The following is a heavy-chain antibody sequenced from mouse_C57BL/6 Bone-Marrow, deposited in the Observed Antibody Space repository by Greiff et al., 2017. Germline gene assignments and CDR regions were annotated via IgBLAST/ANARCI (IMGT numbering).Heavy chain of an antibody. V-gene: IGHV14-4*01. Sequence: EVKLVESGAELVRPGASVKLSCTASGFNIKDDYMHWVKQRPEQGLEWIGWIDPENGDTEYASKFQGKATITADTSSNTAYLQLSSLTSEDTAVYYCTTDDYKFAYWGQGTLVTVSA. J-gene: IGHJ3*01. CDR2: IDPENGDT. D-gene: IGHD2-4*01. CDR3: TTDDYKFAY. CDR1: GFNIKDDY.